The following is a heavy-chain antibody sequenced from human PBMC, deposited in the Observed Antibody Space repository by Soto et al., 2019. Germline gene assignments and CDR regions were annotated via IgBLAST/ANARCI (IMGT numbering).Heavy chain of an antibody. D-gene: IGHD1-1*01. CDR3: VEGWNDF. Sequence: EVQVVESGGDLVKPGGSLRLSCVTSGFMFSSAWMSWVRQAPGKGLEWVGRIKSKSDGGARDYAAPAKGRFSISRDDSKNTVYLQMNSLRAEDTAVYYCVEGWNDFWGQGTLVTVSS. CDR2: IKSKSDGGAR. CDR1: GFMFSSAW. J-gene: IGHJ4*02. V-gene: IGHV3-15*01.